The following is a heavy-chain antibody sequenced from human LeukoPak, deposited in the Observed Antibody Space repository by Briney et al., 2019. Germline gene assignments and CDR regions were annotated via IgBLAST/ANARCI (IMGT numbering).Heavy chain of an antibody. J-gene: IGHJ4*02. CDR3: ASESTSRNWYN. CDR2: IKGDGGEI. CDR1: GFTFSNYW. V-gene: IGHV3-74*03. Sequence: GGSLILSCAASGFTFSNYWMRWVRQAPGKGLVWVSGIKGDGGEITYADSVKGRVTISRDNAKNTVYLQLNSLRAEDTAVYYCASESTSRNWYNWGQGTLVTVSS. D-gene: IGHD6-13*01.